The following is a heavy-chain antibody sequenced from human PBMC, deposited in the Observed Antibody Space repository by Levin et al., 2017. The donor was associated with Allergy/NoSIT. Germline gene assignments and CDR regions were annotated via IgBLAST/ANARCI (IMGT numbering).Heavy chain of an antibody. CDR2: INSDGSST. Sequence: PAASVKVSCAASGFTFSNYWMHWVRQAPGKGLVWVSRINSDGSSTSYADSVKGRFTISRDNAKNTLYLQMNSLRAEDTAVYYCARDLGSYAVYGMDVWGQGTTVTVSS. CDR1: GFTFSNYW. J-gene: IGHJ6*02. D-gene: IGHD2-2*01. V-gene: IGHV3-74*01. CDR3: ARDLGSYAVYGMDV.